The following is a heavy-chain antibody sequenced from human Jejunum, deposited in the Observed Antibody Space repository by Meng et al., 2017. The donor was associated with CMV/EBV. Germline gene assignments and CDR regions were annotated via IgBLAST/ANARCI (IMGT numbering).Heavy chain of an antibody. CDR2: VSYNGDST. J-gene: IGHJ4*02. D-gene: IGHD1-26*01. Sequence: CAASRFTFSNYPMHWHRQATGQGLESVSAVSYNGDSTYYADSVKGRFTISRDNSKDTLFLQMGSLRTEDMAVYYCARESPNGSYDYWGQGTLVTVSS. CDR3: ARESPNGSYDY. CDR1: RFTFSNYP. V-gene: IGHV3-64*02.